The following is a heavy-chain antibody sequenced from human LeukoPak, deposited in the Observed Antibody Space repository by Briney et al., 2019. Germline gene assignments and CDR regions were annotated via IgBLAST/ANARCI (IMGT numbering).Heavy chain of an antibody. CDR1: GFTFSSYG. CDR3: AKACSGSYFDY. Sequence: GGSLRLSCAASGFTFSSYGMHWVRQAPGKGLEWVAVIWYDESNKYYADSVKGRFTISRDNSKNTLYLQMNSLRAEDTAVYCCAKACSGSYFDYWGQGTLVTVSS. CDR2: IWYDESNK. V-gene: IGHV3-33*06. J-gene: IGHJ4*02. D-gene: IGHD1-26*01.